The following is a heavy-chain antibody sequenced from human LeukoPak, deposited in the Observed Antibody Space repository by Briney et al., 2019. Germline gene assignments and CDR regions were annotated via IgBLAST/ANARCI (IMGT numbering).Heavy chain of an antibody. CDR2: ITSSSTYI. CDR3: ARRGYYYDSSGYYSYEGRDY. Sequence: GGSLRLSCAPSGFSFSSYSMNWVRQAPGKGLEWVSFITSSSTYIDYADSVKGRFTISRDNAKNSLFLQINSLRAEDTAVYYCARRGYYYDSSGYYSYEGRDYWGQGTLVTVSA. V-gene: IGHV3-21*01. D-gene: IGHD3-22*01. CDR1: GFSFSSYS. J-gene: IGHJ4*02.